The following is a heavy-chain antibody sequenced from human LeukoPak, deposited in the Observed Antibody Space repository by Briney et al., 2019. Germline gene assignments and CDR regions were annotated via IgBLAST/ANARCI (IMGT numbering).Heavy chain of an antibody. CDR1: GCTFTSYY. Sequence: ASVKVSCKASGCTFTSYYMHWVRQAPGQGLEWMGIINPSGGSTSYAQKFQGRVTMTRDTSTSTVYMELSSLRSEDTAVYYCARDLGLFPLDYWGQGTLVTVSS. CDR3: ARDLGLFPLDY. D-gene: IGHD3-10*02. J-gene: IGHJ4*02. CDR2: INPSGGST. V-gene: IGHV1-46*01.